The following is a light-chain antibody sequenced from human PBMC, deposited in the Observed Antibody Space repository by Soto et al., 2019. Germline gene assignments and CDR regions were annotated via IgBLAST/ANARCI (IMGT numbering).Light chain of an antibody. V-gene: IGKV3-20*01. CDR2: AAS. Sequence: IVLTQSPHTLSLSPGERASLSCRTSQTISSSYFAWYQQKPGQSPRLLVYAASIRAPGIPDRFSGSGSGADFTLTISRLEPADFVVYYCQHYDGSLTFGGGTRVEIK. CDR3: QHYDGSLT. J-gene: IGKJ4*01. CDR1: QTISSSY.